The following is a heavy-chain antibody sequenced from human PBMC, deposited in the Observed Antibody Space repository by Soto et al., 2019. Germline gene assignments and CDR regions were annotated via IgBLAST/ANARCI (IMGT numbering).Heavy chain of an antibody. J-gene: IGHJ4*01. CDR3: TTDSYSTMIVVRFDY. CDR1: GFTFSNAW. CDR2: SKTDGGTT. D-gene: IGHD3-22*01. V-gene: IGHV3-15*07. Sequence: EVHLVESGGGLVKPGGSLRLSCAASGFTFSNAWIKSKTDGGTTDFAAPVKGRFAISRDDSKDMVYLQMNSLKTEDTGIYYCTTDSYSTMIVVRFDYWGHGTLVNVAS.